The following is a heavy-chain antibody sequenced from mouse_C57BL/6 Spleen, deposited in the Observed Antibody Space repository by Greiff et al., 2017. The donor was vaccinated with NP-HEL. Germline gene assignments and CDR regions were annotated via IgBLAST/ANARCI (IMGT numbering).Heavy chain of an antibody. CDR3: APHYYGSLYYYAMDY. Sequence: QVQLQQPGAELVKPGASVKLSCKASGYTFTSYWMHWVKQRPGQGLEWIGMIHPNSGSTNYNEKFKSKATLTVDKSSSTAYMQLSSLTSEDSAVYYCAPHYYGSLYYYAMDYWGQGTSVTVSS. V-gene: IGHV1-64*01. D-gene: IGHD1-1*01. CDR2: IHPNSGST. J-gene: IGHJ4*01. CDR1: GYTFTSYW.